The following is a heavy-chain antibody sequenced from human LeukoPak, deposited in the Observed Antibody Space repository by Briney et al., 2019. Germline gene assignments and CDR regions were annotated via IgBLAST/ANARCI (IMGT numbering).Heavy chain of an antibody. J-gene: IGHJ6*03. V-gene: IGHV3-30*02. D-gene: IGHD3-16*02. CDR3: AKDVSSGMDV. CDR1: GFIFRNYG. CDR2: IRYDGSTK. Sequence: GGSLRLSCAASGFIFRNYGMHWVRQAPGKGREWVAFIRYDGSTKSYAASVKGRFTISRDNSENTLYLQMSSLGPEDTAVYYCAKDVSSGMDVWGKGTTVTVSS.